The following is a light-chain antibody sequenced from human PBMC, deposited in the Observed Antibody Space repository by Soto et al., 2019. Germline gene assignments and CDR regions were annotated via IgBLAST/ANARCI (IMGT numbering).Light chain of an antibody. CDR1: QRIDTW. J-gene: IGKJ1*01. CDR2: KAT. V-gene: IGKV1-5*03. Sequence: DIQMTQSPSTLSASVGDRVTITCRASQRIDTWLAWYQQKPGTAPKLLIYKATILQSGVPSRFSGSGSGTDFTLTISSLQSEDFAVYYCQQYNNWPWTFGQGTKVDIK. CDR3: QQYNNWPWT.